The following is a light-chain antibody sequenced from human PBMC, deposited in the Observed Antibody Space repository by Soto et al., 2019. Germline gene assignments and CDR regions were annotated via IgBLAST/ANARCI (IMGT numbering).Light chain of an antibody. Sequence: DIVMTQSPDSLAVSLGERATINCKSSQNVLYNSNNKNYLAWYQQKPGQPPKLLFYWASTRESGVPDRFSGSGSGTHFTLTISSLQAEDVAVYYCQQYYTTPLTFGGGTKVEIK. CDR1: QNVLYNSNNKNY. V-gene: IGKV4-1*01. CDR3: QQYYTTPLT. CDR2: WAS. J-gene: IGKJ4*01.